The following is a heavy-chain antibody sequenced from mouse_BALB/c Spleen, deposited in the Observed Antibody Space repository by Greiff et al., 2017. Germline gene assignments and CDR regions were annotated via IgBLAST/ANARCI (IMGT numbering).Heavy chain of an antibody. CDR2: INSNGGST. J-gene: IGHJ2*01. CDR1: GFTFSSYG. CDR3: ARDLITTVDY. Sequence: EVQVVESGGGLVQPGGSLKLSCAASGFTFSSYGMSWVRQTPDKRLELVATINSNGGSTYYPDSVKGRFTISRDNAKNTLYLQMSSLKSEDTAMYYCARDLITTVDYWGQGTTLTVSS. D-gene: IGHD1-1*01. V-gene: IGHV5-6-3*01.